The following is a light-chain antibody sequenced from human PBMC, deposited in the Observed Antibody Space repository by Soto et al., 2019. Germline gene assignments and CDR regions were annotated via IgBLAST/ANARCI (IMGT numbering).Light chain of an antibody. Sequence: QSALTQPASVSGSPGQSITISCTGTSSDVGGYNFVSWYQQHPDKAPKLMIYEVSNRPSGVSNRFSGSKSGNTASLTISGIQAEDEADYYCSSYTSSSMGVFGGGTKLTVL. CDR2: EVS. J-gene: IGLJ2*01. CDR3: SSYTSSSMGV. CDR1: SSDVGGYNF. V-gene: IGLV2-14*01.